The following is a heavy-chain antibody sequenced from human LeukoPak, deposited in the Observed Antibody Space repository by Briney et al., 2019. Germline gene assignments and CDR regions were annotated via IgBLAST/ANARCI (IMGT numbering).Heavy chain of an antibody. D-gene: IGHD3-10*01. V-gene: IGHV1-2*02. CDR3: ARDLGFRSVEGY. Sequence: EASVKVSCKASGYTFTGYYMHWVRQAPGQGLEWMGWINPNSGGTNYAQKFQGRVTMTRDTSISTAYMELRSLRSDDTAVYYCARDLGFRSVEGYWGQGTLVTVSS. CDR1: GYTFTGYY. CDR2: INPNSGGT. J-gene: IGHJ4*02.